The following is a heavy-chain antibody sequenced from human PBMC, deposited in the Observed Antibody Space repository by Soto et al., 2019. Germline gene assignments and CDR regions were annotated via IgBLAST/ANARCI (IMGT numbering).Heavy chain of an antibody. CDR3: ARVLLDGIGLQYWYFDL. D-gene: IGHD3-22*01. J-gene: IGHJ2*01. CDR2: ISYSGST. V-gene: IGHV4-59*01. Sequence: QVQLQESGPGLVQPSETLSLTCTVSGGSISSYYWSWIRQPPGKGLEWIGFISYSGSTNYNPSLKSRVTVSVDTSKNQFSLKLGSVTAADTAVYFCARVLLDGIGLQYWYFDLWGRGTLVTVSS. CDR1: GGSISSYY.